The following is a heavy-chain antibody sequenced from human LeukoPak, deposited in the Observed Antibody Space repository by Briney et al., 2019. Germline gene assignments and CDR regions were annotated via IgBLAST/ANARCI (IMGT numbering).Heavy chain of an antibody. V-gene: IGHV3-23*01. CDR3: ARHDSFIPY. Sequence: GGSLRLSCVASGFTFSDYAMSWVRQAPGKGLEWVSGISDSGAGTYYTDSVEGRCTISRDNSKNTVSLQMDNLRAEDTAVYFCARHDSFIPYWGQGTLVTVSS. CDR1: GFTFSDYA. J-gene: IGHJ4*02. D-gene: IGHD3-16*02. CDR2: ISDSGAGT.